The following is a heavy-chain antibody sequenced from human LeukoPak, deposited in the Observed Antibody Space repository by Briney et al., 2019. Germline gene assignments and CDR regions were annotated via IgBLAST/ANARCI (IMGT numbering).Heavy chain of an antibody. CDR2: IIPIFGTA. J-gene: IGHJ3*02. Sequence: SVKVSCKASGYTFTSYAISWVRQAPGQGLEWMGGIIPIFGTANYAQKFQGRVTITTDESTSTAYMELSSLRSEDTAVYYCARVDFDMGGSYYGAFDIWGQGTMVTVSS. D-gene: IGHD1-26*01. V-gene: IGHV1-69*05. CDR1: GYTFTSYA. CDR3: ARVDFDMGGSYYGAFDI.